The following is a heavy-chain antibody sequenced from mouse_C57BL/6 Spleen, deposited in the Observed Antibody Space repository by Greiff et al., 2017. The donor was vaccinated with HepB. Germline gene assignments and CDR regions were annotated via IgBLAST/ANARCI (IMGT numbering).Heavy chain of an antibody. CDR2: IDPSDSYT. CDR1: GYTFTSYW. J-gene: IGHJ4*01. CDR3: ARYDGYLYAMDY. V-gene: IGHV1-69*01. Sequence: QVHVKQPGAELVMPGASVKLSCKASGYTFTSYWMHWVKQRPGQGLEWIGEIDPSDSYTNYNQKFKGKSTLTVDKSSSTAYMQLSSLTSEDSAVYYCARYDGYLYAMDYWGQGTSVTVSS. D-gene: IGHD2-3*01.